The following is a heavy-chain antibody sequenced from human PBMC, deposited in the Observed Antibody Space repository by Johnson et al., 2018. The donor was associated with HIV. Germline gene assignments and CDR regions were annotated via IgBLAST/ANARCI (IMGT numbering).Heavy chain of an antibody. D-gene: IGHD1-26*01. Sequence: QLVESGGGVVQPGRSLRLSCAASGFTFSSFGLNWVRQAPGKGLEWVSYISSGSSSSIYYADSVKGRFTISRDNSKNTLYLQMNSLRAEDTAVYYCARGPWAGVGATNDAFDILGQGTMVTVSS. CDR2: ISSGSSSSI. CDR1: GFTFSSFG. J-gene: IGHJ3*02. V-gene: IGHV3-48*01. CDR3: ARGPWAGVGATNDAFDI.